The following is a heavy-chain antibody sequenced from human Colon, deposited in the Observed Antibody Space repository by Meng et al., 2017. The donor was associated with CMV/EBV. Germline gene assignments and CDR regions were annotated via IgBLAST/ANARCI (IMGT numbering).Heavy chain of an antibody. D-gene: IGHD2-15*01. CDR3: AGSKEPTTPYCYYYGMDV. J-gene: IGHJ6*02. CDR2: IYSDDSST. CDR1: GFTFNTYA. Sequence: GESLKISCAASGFTFNTYAMSWVRQAPGKELEWVSVIYSDDSSTSYADSVKGRFTISRDNSKITLYLQMNSLRAEDTAVYYCAGSKEPTTPYCYYYGMDVWGQGTTVTVSS. V-gene: IGHV3-23*03.